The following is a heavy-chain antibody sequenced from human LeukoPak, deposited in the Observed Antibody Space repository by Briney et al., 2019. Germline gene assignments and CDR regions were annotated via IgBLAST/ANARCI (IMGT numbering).Heavy chain of an antibody. V-gene: IGHV4-34*01. Sequence: PSETLSLTCAVYGGTLSGYYWSWIRQPPGKGLELIGEIKESEKTNYNPSLQSRVTISIDTSKNQFSLKLSSVTAADTAVYYCAREGLRNVHNPLGYWGQGTLVTVSS. J-gene: IGHJ4*02. CDR2: IKESEKT. CDR1: GGTLSGYY. CDR3: AREGLRNVHNPLGY. D-gene: IGHD5-24*01.